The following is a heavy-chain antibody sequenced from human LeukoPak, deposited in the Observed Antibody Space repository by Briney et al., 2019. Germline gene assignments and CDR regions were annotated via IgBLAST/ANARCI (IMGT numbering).Heavy chain of an antibody. V-gene: IGHV1-2*02. CDR3: ARRRYSSSYSDY. Sequence: ASVKVSCKASGYTFTGYYMHWVRQAPGQGLEWMGWINPNSGGTNYAQKFQGRVTMTRDTSISTAYMELSRLRSDDTAVYYCARRRYSSSYSDYWGQGTLVTVSS. CDR1: GYTFTGYY. D-gene: IGHD6-13*01. CDR2: INPNSGGT. J-gene: IGHJ4*02.